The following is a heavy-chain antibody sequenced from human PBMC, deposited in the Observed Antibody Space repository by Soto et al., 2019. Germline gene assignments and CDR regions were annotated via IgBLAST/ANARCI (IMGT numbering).Heavy chain of an antibody. CDR3: VKDEGIEAMDV. J-gene: IGHJ6*02. CDR1: GFTFSRNT. CDR2: ITSSGSYV. D-gene: IGHD3-3*02. V-gene: IGHV3-21*01. Sequence: GSLRLSCVTSGFTFSRNTMNWVRQAPGKGLEWVASITSSGSYVYYADSVKGRFSASRDNAENSLSLQMDSLRPDDTAIYFCVKDEGIEAMDVWGQGTTVTVSS.